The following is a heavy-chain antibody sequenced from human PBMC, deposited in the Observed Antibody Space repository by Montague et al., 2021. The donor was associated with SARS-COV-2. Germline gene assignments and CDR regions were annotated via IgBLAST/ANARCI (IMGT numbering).Heavy chain of an antibody. V-gene: IGHV4-59*02. CDR1: GSSVRRYF. CDR3: ARENTVTTFGGPYYIDS. Sequence: SETLSLTCIVSGSSVRRYFWSWIRQPPGKGLEWIGNIYDSGSTNYNPSLKSRVTISVDTSKNQFSLKLSAVTAADTAVYYCARENTVTTFGGPYYIDSWGQGTLVTVSA. J-gene: IGHJ4*02. D-gene: IGHD4-17*01. CDR2: IYDSGST.